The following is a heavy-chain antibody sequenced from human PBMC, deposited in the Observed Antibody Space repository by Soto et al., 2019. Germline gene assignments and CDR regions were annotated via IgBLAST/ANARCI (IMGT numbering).Heavy chain of an antibody. J-gene: IGHJ6*02. CDR1: GGSFSGYY. CDR3: ARGRVDQVVVPVTRHYYYYYYGMDV. D-gene: IGHD2-2*01. Sequence: LSLTCAVYGGSFSGYYWSWIRQPPGKGLEWIGEINHSGSTNYNPSLKSRVTISVDTSKNQFSLKLSSVTAADTAVYYCARGRVDQVVVPVTRHYYYYYYGMDVCGQGTTVTVSS. CDR2: INHSGST. V-gene: IGHV4-34*01.